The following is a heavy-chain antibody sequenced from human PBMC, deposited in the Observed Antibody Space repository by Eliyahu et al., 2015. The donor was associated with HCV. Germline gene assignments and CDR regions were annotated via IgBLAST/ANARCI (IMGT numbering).Heavy chain of an antibody. CDR3: ARGGWGVGLFDQ. Sequence: QTQLVQSGEEVGKPGASVKLSCKASSDTFQKFVINWVRQAPGQGLEWMGWIGDKNGPPKYAEKYEDRVVITADTSTATVYLDLTSLTPDDTAVYYCARGGWGVGLFDQWGQGAQVTVSS. CDR2: IGDKNGPP. J-gene: IGHJ4*02. D-gene: IGHD3-10*01. V-gene: IGHV1-18*01. CDR1: SDTFQKFV.